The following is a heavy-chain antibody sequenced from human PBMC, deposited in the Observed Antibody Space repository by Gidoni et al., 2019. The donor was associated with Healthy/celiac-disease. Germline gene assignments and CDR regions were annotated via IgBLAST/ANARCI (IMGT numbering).Heavy chain of an antibody. CDR3: AHRGSYYGSGSYYSFDY. V-gene: IGHV2-5*02. CDR1: GFTLSTSGGG. CDR2: IYWDDDK. J-gene: IGHJ4*02. D-gene: IGHD3-10*01. Sequence: QITLKESGPTRVKPTQTHTLTCTCSGFTLSTSGGGVGWIRQPPAKALEWLALIYWDDDKRYSPSLKSRLTLTKDPSKNQVVLTMTNMDPVYTATYFCAHRGSYYGSGSYYSFDYWGQGTLVTVSS.